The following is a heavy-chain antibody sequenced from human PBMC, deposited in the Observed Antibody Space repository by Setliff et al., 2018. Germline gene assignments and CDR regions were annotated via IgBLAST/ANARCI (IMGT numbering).Heavy chain of an antibody. Sequence: NLPETLSLTCRVSGGSISSGNYYWGLIRQPPGKGLEWVATIYYSGSTYSNPSLKSRLIISVDAPDNQFSVKLSSVTAADTAVYYCARHKSNGSGSYPSLYMDVWGKGIMVTVSS. CDR1: GGSISSGNYY. CDR2: IYYSGST. D-gene: IGHD3-10*01. V-gene: IGHV4-39*01. J-gene: IGHJ6*03. CDR3: ARHKSNGSGSYPSLYMDV.